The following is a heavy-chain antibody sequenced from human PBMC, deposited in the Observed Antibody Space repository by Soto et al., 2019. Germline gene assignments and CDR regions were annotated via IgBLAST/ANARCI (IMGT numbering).Heavy chain of an antibody. CDR2: IYYSGST. CDR1: GGSISSYY. CDR3: ARDSGSYISFGY. V-gene: IGHV4-59*01. D-gene: IGHD1-26*01. Sequence: PSETLSLTCTVSGGSISSYYWSWIRQPPGKGLEWIGYIYYSGSTNYNPSLKSRVTISVDTSKNQFSLKLSSVTAADTAVYYCARDSGSYISFGYWGQGTLVTVSS. J-gene: IGHJ4*02.